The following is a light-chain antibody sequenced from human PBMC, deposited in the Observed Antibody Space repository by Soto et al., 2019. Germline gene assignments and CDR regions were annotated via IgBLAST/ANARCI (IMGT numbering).Light chain of an antibody. Sequence: EIVMTQSPATLSVSPGARATLSCRASQSVSSNLAWYQQKPGQAPRLLIYGASTRATGIPARFSGSGSGTEFTLTISSLQSEDFAVYYGQQYNNWPLTFGGGTKVEIK. CDR3: QQYNNWPLT. CDR2: GAS. CDR1: QSVSSN. V-gene: IGKV3-15*01. J-gene: IGKJ4*01.